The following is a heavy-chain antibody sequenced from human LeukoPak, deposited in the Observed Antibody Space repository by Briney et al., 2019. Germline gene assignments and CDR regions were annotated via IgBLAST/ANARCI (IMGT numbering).Heavy chain of an antibody. CDR3: ASDREEAVAGPVDY. Sequence: GGSLRLSCAASGFTFSSYWMSWVRQAPGKGLGWVANIKQDGSEKYYVDSVKGRFTISRDNAKNSLYLQMNSLRAEDTAVYYCASDREEAVAGPVDYWGQGTLVTVSS. V-gene: IGHV3-7*03. CDR1: GFTFSSYW. D-gene: IGHD6-19*01. CDR2: IKQDGSEK. J-gene: IGHJ4*02.